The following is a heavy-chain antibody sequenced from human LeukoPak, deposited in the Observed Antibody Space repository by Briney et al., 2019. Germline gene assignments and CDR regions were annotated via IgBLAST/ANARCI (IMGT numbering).Heavy chain of an antibody. CDR3: AREHYFYHMDG. V-gene: IGHV3-48*01. CDR1: GFTFSTYS. Sequence: GGSLRLSCAASGFTFSTYSMNWVRQAPGKGLEWISYISRSSSPIYYADSVKGRFTISRDNTKNSLYLQMNSLRAEDTAVYYCAREHYFYHMDGWGEGTTVTVSS. CDR2: ISRSSSPI. J-gene: IGHJ6*03.